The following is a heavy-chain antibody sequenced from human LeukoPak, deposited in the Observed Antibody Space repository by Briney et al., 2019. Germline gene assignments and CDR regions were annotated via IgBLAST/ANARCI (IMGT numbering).Heavy chain of an antibody. CDR3: AREGGYYYYMDV. V-gene: IGHV3-48*04. J-gene: IGHJ6*03. CDR1: GFTFSSYG. D-gene: IGHD1-26*01. CDR2: ISSSGSTI. Sequence: PGGSLRLSCAASGFTFSSYGMSWVRQAPGKGLEWVSYISSSGSTIYYADSVKGRFTISRDNAKNSLYLQMNSLRAEDTAVYYCAREGGYYYYMDVWGKGTTVTISS.